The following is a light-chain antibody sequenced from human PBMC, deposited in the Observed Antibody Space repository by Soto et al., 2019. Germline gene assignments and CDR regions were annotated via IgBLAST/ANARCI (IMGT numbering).Light chain of an antibody. Sequence: EIVMTQSPATLSVSPGERATLSCRASQSVSSNLAWYQQKPGQAPRLLIYGASTRATGIPARFSGSRSGTELTLTISSLQSEDFAVYYCQQYNDWPRTFGQGTKVEIK. J-gene: IGKJ1*01. CDR2: GAS. V-gene: IGKV3-15*01. CDR3: QQYNDWPRT. CDR1: QSVSSN.